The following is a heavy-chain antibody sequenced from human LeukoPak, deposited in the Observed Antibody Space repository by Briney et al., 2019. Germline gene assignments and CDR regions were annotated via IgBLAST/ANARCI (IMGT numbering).Heavy chain of an antibody. J-gene: IGHJ4*02. D-gene: IGHD3-22*01. CDR2: IYPGDSDT. Sequence: GESLKISCKGTGYSFTSYWIGWVRQMPGKGLEWMGIIYPGDSDTRYSPSFQCQATISADKYISNAYLKWSSLKASDTAMYYCARTVYYDSSGYYFFDYWGQGTLVTVSS. CDR3: ARTVYYDSSGYYFFDY. V-gene: IGHV5-51*01. CDR1: GYSFTSYW.